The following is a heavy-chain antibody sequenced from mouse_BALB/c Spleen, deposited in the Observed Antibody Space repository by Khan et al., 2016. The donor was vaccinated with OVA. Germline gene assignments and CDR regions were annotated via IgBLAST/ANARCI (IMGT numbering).Heavy chain of an antibody. D-gene: IGHD1-1*02. Sequence: QVQLQQSGAELAKPGASVKMSCKASGYTFINYWILWIKQRPGQGLEWIGYINPSTGYTEYNQNFKDKATLTADKSSSTAYMQLSSLTSEDSTGYYCARRGLGWDFDYWGQGTTLTVSS. CDR1: GYTFINYW. V-gene: IGHV1-7*01. CDR3: ARRGLGWDFDY. CDR2: INPSTGYT. J-gene: IGHJ2*01.